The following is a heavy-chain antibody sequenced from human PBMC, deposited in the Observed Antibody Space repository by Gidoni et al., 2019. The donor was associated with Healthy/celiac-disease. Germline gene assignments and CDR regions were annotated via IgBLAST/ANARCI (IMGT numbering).Heavy chain of an antibody. CDR1: GGSFSGYY. D-gene: IGHD3-3*01. Sequence: QVQLQQWGAGLLKPSETLSLTCAVYGGSFSGYYWSWIRQPPGKGLEWIGEINHSGSPNYNPSLKSRVTISVDTSKNQFSLKLSSVTAADTAVYYCARSRRFLEWLPIDYWGQGTLVTVSS. CDR2: INHSGSP. J-gene: IGHJ4*02. V-gene: IGHV4-34*01. CDR3: ARSRRFLEWLPIDY.